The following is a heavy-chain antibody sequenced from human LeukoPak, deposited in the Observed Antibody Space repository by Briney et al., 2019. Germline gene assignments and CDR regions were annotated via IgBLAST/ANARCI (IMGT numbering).Heavy chain of an antibody. CDR3: ARGIYCSGGSCYSFYYFDY. CDR1: GGSFSGYY. CDR2: INHSGST. J-gene: IGHJ4*02. V-gene: IGHV4-34*01. D-gene: IGHD2-15*01. Sequence: SETLSLTCAVYGGSFSGYYWSWIRQPPGKGPEWIGEINHSGSTNYNPSLKSRVTISVDTSKNQFSLKLSSVTAADTAVYYCARGIYCSGGSCYSFYYFDYWGQGTLVTVSS.